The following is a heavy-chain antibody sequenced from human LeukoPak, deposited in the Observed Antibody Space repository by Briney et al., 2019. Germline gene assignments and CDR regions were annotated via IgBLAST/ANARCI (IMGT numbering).Heavy chain of an antibody. CDR3: ARDRGSSSYWFDP. D-gene: IGHD6-6*01. CDR1: GYTFSDSY. Sequence: EASVRVSCKTSGYTFSDSYMHWVRQAPGQGLEWMGWINPNSGGTNYAQKFQGRVTMTRDTSISTAYMELSRLRSDDTAVYYCARDRGSSSYWFDPWGQGTLVTVSS. V-gene: IGHV1-2*02. CDR2: INPNSGGT. J-gene: IGHJ5*02.